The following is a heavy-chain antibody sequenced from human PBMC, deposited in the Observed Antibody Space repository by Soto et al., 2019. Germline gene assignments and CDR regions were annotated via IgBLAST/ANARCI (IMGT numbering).Heavy chain of an antibody. Sequence: PGGSLRLSCAASGFTFSSYDMHWVRQATGKGLEWVSAIGTAGDTYYPGSVKGRFTISRENAKNSLYLQMNSLRAEDTAVYYCAGAGSPPVYCSGGSCYLYPNWFDPWGQGTLVTVSS. CDR2: IGTAGDT. CDR3: AGAGSPPVYCSGGSCYLYPNWFDP. CDR1: GFTFSSYD. V-gene: IGHV3-13*01. D-gene: IGHD2-15*01. J-gene: IGHJ5*02.